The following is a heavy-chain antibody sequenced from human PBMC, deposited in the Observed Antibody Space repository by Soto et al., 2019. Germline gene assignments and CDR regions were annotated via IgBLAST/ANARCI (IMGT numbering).Heavy chain of an antibody. CDR2: IWYDGSNK. J-gene: IGHJ4*02. Sequence: QVQLVESGGGVVQPGRSLRLSCAASGFTFSSYGMHWVRQAPGKGLEWVAVIWYDGSNKYYADSVKGRFTISRDNSKNTLDLQMNSLRAEDTAVYYCAREVYYDFWSGQDYWGQGTLVTVSS. CDR3: AREVYYDFWSGQDY. V-gene: IGHV3-33*01. D-gene: IGHD3-3*01. CDR1: GFTFSSYG.